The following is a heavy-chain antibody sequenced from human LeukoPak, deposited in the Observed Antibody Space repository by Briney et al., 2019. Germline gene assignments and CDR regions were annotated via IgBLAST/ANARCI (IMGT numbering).Heavy chain of an antibody. J-gene: IGHJ6*02. CDR1: GGSISSSSYY. Sequence: SETLSLTCTVSGGSISSSSYYWGWIRQPPGKGLEWIGYIYYSGSRSYNPSLKSRVTISVDTSKNQFSLKLSSVTAADTAVYYCARILWFGESYGMDVWGQGTTVTVSS. CDR3: ARILWFGESYGMDV. CDR2: IYYSGSR. V-gene: IGHV4-61*05. D-gene: IGHD3-10*01.